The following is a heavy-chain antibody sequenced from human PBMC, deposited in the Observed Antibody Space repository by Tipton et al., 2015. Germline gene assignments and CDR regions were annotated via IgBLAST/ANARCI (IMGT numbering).Heavy chain of an antibody. CDR2: IHHGGST. J-gene: IGHJ5*02. D-gene: IGHD3-3*01. V-gene: IGHV4-4*02. CDR1: GDSISSSNW. CDR3: ARMVSVFGAVDDWFDP. Sequence: GLVKPSETLSLTCTVSGDSISSSNWWSWVRQPPGKGLEWIGEIHHGGSTNYNPSLKSRVTMSVDTSKNQFSLHLSSVTAVDTVIYYCARMVSVFGAVDDWFDPWGQGILVTVSP.